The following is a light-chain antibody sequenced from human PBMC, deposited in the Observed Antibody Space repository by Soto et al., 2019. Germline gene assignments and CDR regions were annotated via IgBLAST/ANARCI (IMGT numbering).Light chain of an antibody. V-gene: IGKV1-39*01. Sequence: DIQMTKSPSSLSASVGASVTITCGARQGISDYLAWYQQKPGKVLKVLIYAAPSLQSGVPSRFSVIRSGTDCTLTISSLQPEDSATYYCQQSYSTPWTFGQGTKVDIK. CDR2: AAP. CDR3: QQSYSTPWT. J-gene: IGKJ1*01. CDR1: QGISDY.